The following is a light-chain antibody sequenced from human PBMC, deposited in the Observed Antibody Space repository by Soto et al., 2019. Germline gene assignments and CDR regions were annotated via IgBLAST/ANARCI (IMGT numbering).Light chain of an antibody. Sequence: QSVLTQPASVSGSPGQSITSSCTGTSRDVGGYNYVSWYQQHPGRAPKLMIYEVSNRPSWVSNRFSGSKSGNTASLTISGLPAEDEADYYCSSYTSSSTPNWVFGGGTTVTVL. J-gene: IGLJ3*02. V-gene: IGLV2-14*01. CDR3: SSYTSSSTPNWV. CDR1: SRDVGGYNY. CDR2: EVS.